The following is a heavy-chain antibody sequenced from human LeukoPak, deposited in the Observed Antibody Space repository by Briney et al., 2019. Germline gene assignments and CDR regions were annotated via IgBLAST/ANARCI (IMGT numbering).Heavy chain of an antibody. V-gene: IGHV3-48*03. Sequence: GGSLRLSCTASGFTFSSYEMNWVRQAPGKGLEWVSYISSSGRTIFYADSVKGRFTISRDNAKNSLYLQMDSLRAEDTAVYYCARDRSGWYDYWGQGNLVTVSS. J-gene: IGHJ4*02. CDR2: ISSSGRTI. D-gene: IGHD6-19*01. CDR1: GFTFSSYE. CDR3: ARDRSGWYDY.